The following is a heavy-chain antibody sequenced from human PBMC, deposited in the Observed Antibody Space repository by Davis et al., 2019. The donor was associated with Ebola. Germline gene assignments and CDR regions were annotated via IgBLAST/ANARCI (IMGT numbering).Heavy chain of an antibody. CDR2: IYYSGST. D-gene: IGHD3-22*01. J-gene: IGHJ3*02. V-gene: IGHV4-59*01. Sequence: PSETLSLTCTVSGGSISSYYWSWIRQPPGKGLEWIGYIYYSGSTNYNPSLKSRVTISVDTSKNQFSLKLSSVTAADTAVYYCATSYYYDSSGYYEFDAFDIWGQGTMVTVSS. CDR3: ATSYYYDSSGYYEFDAFDI. CDR1: GGSISSYY.